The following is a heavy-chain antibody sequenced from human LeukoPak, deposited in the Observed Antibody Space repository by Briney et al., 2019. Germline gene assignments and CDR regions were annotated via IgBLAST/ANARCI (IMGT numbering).Heavy chain of an antibody. V-gene: IGHV3-66*01. CDR3: ARGDCSSISCFKFDY. Sequence: GGSLRLSCAASGFTVSSNYMTWVRQAPGKGLEWVSLIYSAGSTYYADSVKGRFTISGDSSKNTLYLQMNSLRAEDTAVYYCARGDCSSISCFKFDYWGQGTLVTVSS. J-gene: IGHJ4*02. CDR1: GFTVSSNY. D-gene: IGHD2-2*01. CDR2: IYSAGST.